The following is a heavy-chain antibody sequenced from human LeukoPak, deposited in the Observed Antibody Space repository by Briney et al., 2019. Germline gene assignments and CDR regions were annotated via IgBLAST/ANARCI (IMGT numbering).Heavy chain of an antibody. Sequence: GASVKVSCKASGYTFTSYYMHWVRQAPGQGLEWMGIVNPSGGSTSYAQKFQGRVTMTRDMSTSTVYMELSSLRSEDTAVYYCASQWELPDAYFLHWGQGTLVTVSS. V-gene: IGHV1-46*01. CDR3: ASQWELPDAYFLH. D-gene: IGHD1-26*01. CDR1: GYTFTSYY. J-gene: IGHJ1*01. CDR2: VNPSGGST.